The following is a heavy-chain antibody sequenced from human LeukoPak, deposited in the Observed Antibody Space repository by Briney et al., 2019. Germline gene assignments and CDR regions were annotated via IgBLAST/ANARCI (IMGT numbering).Heavy chain of an antibody. J-gene: IGHJ4*02. Sequence: SETLSLTCTVSGGSISSGSYYWSWIRQPAGKGLEWIGRIYTSGSTNYNPSLKSRVTISVETSKNQFSLKLSSVTAADTAVYYCARAQEWFGELWDDYWGQGTLVTVSS. CDR3: ARAQEWFGELWDDY. CDR2: IYTSGST. D-gene: IGHD3-10*01. CDR1: GGSISSGSYY. V-gene: IGHV4-61*02.